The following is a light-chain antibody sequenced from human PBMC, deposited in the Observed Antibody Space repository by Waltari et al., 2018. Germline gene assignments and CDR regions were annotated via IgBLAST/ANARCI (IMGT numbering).Light chain of an antibody. CDR3: QQAFVEVS. CDR1: QSIVNW. CDR2: GAS. Sequence: DIQITQSPSSVSASVGDRVTNTCRASQSIVNWLAWYQQRPGKAPKLLIYGASNLQGGVPSRFSGSGSGTDFTLTINNLQPEDFATYYCQQAFVEVSFAGGTRVEIK. V-gene: IGKV1-12*01. J-gene: IGKJ4*01.